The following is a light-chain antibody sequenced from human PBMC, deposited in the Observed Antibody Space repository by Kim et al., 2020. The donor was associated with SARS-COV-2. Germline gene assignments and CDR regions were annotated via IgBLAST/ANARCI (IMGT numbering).Light chain of an antibody. CDR3: QAWDSSSEWV. V-gene: IGLV3-1*01. CDR2: RDD. Sequence: VSPGQTANITCSGHKLGDKFAFWYQQRPGQSPLLVIYRDDQRPSGIPERFSGSNSEKTATLTITGTQALDEAVYYCQAWDSSSEWVFGGGTKLTVL. J-gene: IGLJ3*02. CDR1: KLGDKF.